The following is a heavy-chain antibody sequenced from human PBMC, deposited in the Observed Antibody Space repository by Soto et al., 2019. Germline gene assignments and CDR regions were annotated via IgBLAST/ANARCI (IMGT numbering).Heavy chain of an antibody. V-gene: IGHV3-23*01. CDR1: RFTFSGYA. D-gene: IGHD2-8*01. Sequence: GGSLRLSCAASRFTFSGYALSWVRQAPGKGLEWVSTISDSGGSTYYADSVKGRFTISRDNSKNTLYLQMNSLRAEDTAVYYCAKGLYSTGRYFEWWGQGTLVTVSS. J-gene: IGHJ4*02. CDR2: ISDSGGST. CDR3: AKGLYSTGRYFEW.